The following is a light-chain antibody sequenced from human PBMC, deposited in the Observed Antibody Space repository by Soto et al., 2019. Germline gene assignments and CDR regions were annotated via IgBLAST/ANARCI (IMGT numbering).Light chain of an antibody. CDR3: ISYTVSRSYV. J-gene: IGLJ1*01. V-gene: IGLV2-14*01. Sequence: ALTQPASVSGSPGQSITISCSGTSSDIGTYDHVAWFQQFPGKTPKLVIYSVSDRPSGVSYRFSGSKSGNTASLTISGLQADDEADYYCISYTVSRSYVFGTGTKLTVL. CDR1: SSDIGTYDH. CDR2: SVS.